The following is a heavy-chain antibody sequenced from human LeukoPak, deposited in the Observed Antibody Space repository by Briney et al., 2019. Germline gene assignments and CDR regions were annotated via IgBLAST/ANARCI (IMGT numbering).Heavy chain of an antibody. J-gene: IGHJ3*02. CDR3: ARARQWLDLDAFDI. V-gene: IGHV4-61*02. CDR2: VHTSGDT. Sequence: SETLSLTCTVSGTSITTNSYSWSWIRQPAGKGLEWIGRVHTSGDTDYNPSLKSRVTISADTSNNQFSLKLTSVTAADTAVYYCARARQWLDLDAFDIWGQGTMVTVSS. CDR1: GTSITTNSYS. D-gene: IGHD6-19*01.